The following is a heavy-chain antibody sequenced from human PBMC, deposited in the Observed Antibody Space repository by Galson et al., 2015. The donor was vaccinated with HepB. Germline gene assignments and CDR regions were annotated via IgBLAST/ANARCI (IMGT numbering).Heavy chain of an antibody. CDR1: GFTFSSYA. CDR3: ARDKGAVAGTRAAFDI. Sequence: SLRLSCAASGFTFSSYAMSWVRQAPGQGLEWVSAISGSGGSTYYADSVKGRFTISRDNSKNTLYLQMNSLRAEDTAVYYCARDKGAVAGTRAAFDIWGQGTMVTVSS. V-gene: IGHV3-23*01. D-gene: IGHD6-19*01. CDR2: ISGSGGST. J-gene: IGHJ3*02.